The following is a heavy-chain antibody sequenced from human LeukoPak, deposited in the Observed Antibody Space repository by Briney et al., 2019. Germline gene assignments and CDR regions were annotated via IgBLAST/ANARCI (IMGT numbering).Heavy chain of an antibody. Sequence: GGSLRLSCAASGFTFSSYGMHWVRQAPGKGLEWVAFIRYDGSNKNYADSVKGRFTISRDNSKNTLYLQINSLRAEDTAVYYCAKGRKGLLFVRGVDFDYWGQGTLVTVSS. CDR1: GFTFSSYG. D-gene: IGHD3-10*01. CDR2: IRYDGSNK. J-gene: IGHJ4*02. V-gene: IGHV3-30*02. CDR3: AKGRKGLLFVRGVDFDY.